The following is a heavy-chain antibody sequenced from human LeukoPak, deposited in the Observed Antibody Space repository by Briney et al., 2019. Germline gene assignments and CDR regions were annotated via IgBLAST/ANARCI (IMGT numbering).Heavy chain of an antibody. CDR2: TYYRSKWSS. J-gene: IGHJ4*02. D-gene: IGHD6-13*01. CDR1: GDSVSSNSAA. CDR3: ARIAVASRVIDY. Sequence: SQTLSLTCVISGDSVSSNSAAWNWIRQSPSRGLEWLGRTYYRSKWSSVYAVSVKGRITISPDTSKNQFSLQLNSVTPEDTAVYYCARIAVASRVIDYWGQGSLVTVSS. V-gene: IGHV6-1*01.